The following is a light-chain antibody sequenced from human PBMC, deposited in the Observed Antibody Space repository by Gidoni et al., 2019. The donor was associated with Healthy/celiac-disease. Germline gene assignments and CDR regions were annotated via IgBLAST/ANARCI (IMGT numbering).Light chain of an antibody. CDR1: QSLLHSNGYNY. V-gene: IGKV2-28*01. Sequence: QSPLSLPVTPGEPASISCRSSQSLLHSNGYNYLDWYLQKPGQSPQLLIYLGSNRASGVPDRFSGSGSGTDFTLKISRVEAEDVGVYYYMQALQTPPVRFGQGTKLEIK. CDR3: MQALQTPPVR. CDR2: LGS. J-gene: IGKJ2*03.